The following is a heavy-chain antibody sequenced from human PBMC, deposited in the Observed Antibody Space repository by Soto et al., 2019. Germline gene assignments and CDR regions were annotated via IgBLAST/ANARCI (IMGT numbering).Heavy chain of an antibody. CDR1: GDSVSSGSYY. Sequence: QVQLQESGPGLVKPSETLSLTCTVSGDSVSSGSYYWTWIRQHPGKGLEWVGCLYDTGTTNYNPSFQSRVTMSLDTSSNKFSLQLSAVTAADTSFYFCARTFCSTTSCQAHGIDVWGQGTSVTVSS. CDR3: ARTFCSTTSCQAHGIDV. D-gene: IGHD2-2*01. V-gene: IGHV4-61*01. J-gene: IGHJ6*02. CDR2: LYDTGTT.